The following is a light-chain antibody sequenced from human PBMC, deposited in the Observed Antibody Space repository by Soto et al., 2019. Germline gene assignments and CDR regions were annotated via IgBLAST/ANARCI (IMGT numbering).Light chain of an antibody. CDR1: QGISSY. CDR2: AAS. Sequence: IQLTQSPSSLSASLGDRVTITCRASQGISSYLAWYQQKPGKAPKLLIYAASTLQSGVPSRFSGSGSGTDFTLTISSLQPEDVATYYCQQYGSSLPFGPGTKVDIK. J-gene: IGKJ3*01. CDR3: QQYGSSLP. V-gene: IGKV1-9*01.